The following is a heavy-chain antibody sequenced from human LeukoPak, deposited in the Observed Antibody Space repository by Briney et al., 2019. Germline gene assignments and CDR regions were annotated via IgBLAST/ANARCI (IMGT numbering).Heavy chain of an antibody. V-gene: IGHV1-8*03. J-gene: IGHJ3*02. CDR3: ARGDEDAFDI. Sequence: ASVKVSCKASGYTFTSYDINWVRQAPGQGLEWMGWMNPNSGNTGYAQKFQGRVTITGNTSISTAYMELSSLRSEDTAVYYCARGDEDAFDIWGQGTMVTVSS. CDR1: GYTFTSYD. CDR2: MNPNSGNT.